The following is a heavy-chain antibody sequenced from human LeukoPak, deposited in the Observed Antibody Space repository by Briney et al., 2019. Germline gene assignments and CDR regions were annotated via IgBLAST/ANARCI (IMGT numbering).Heavy chain of an antibody. CDR1: GYTLTELS. D-gene: IGHD6-13*01. V-gene: IGHV1-24*01. CDR2: FDPEDGET. J-gene: IGHJ1*01. Sequence: ASVKVSCKVSGYTLTELSMHWVRQAPGKGLEWMGGFDPEDGETIYAQKFQGRVTMTEDTSTDTAYMELSSLRSEDTAVYYCATGIAAAGTEYFQHCGQGTLVTVSS. CDR3: ATGIAAAGTEYFQH.